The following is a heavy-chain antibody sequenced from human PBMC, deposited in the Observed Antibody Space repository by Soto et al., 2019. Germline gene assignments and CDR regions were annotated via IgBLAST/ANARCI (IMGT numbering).Heavy chain of an antibody. J-gene: IGHJ6*02. D-gene: IGHD2-2*01. CDR3: ARLAYCSSTSCALDV. CDR1: GYSFTSYW. V-gene: IGHV5-10-1*01. Sequence: PGESLKISCKGSGYSFTSYWISWVRQMPGKGLEWMGRIDPSDSYTNYSPSFQGHVTISADKSIRTAYLQWRSLKASDTAMYYCARLAYCSSTSCALDVWGQGTTVTVSS. CDR2: IDPSDSYT.